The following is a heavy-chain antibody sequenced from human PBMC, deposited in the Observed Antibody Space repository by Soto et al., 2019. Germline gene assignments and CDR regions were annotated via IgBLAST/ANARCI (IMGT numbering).Heavy chain of an antibody. D-gene: IGHD3-22*01. V-gene: IGHV3-74*01. CDR1: GFTFSSYW. CDR3: AIRASYYDSSGYFDY. Sequence: EVPLVESGGGLVQPGGSLRLSCAASGFTFSSYWMHWVRQAPGEGLVWVSRINSDGSSTSYADSVKGRFTISRDNAKNTLYLQMNSLRAEDTAVYYCAIRASYYDSSGYFDYWGQGTLVTVSS. J-gene: IGHJ4*02. CDR2: INSDGSST.